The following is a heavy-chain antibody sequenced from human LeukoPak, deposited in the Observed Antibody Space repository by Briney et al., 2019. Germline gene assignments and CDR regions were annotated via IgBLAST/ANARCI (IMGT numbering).Heavy chain of an antibody. J-gene: IGHJ3*02. V-gene: IGHV4-59*01. CDR2: IYYSGST. CDR3: ARGPRGPLAAADPWEAFDI. CDR1: GGSISSYY. D-gene: IGHD6-13*01. Sequence: PSETPSLTCTVSGGSISSYYWSWIRQPPGRGLEWIGYIYYSGSTNYNPSLKSRVTISVDTSKNQFSLKLSSVTAADTAVYYCARGPRGPLAAADPWEAFDIWGQGTMVTVSS.